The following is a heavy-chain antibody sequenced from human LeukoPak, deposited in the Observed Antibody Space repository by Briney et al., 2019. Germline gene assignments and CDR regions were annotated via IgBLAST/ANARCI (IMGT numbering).Heavy chain of an antibody. V-gene: IGHV1-69*05. CDR2: IIPIFGTA. CDR3: ASDGAARYYYYYLGV. D-gene: IGHD6-13*01. CDR1: GGTFSSYT. J-gene: IGHJ6*03. Sequence: ASVKVSCKASGGTFSSYTISWVRQAPGQGLEWMGGIIPIFGTANYAQKFQGRVTITTDESTSTAYMELSSLRSEDTAVYYCASDGAARYYYYYLGVWGKGTTVTVSS.